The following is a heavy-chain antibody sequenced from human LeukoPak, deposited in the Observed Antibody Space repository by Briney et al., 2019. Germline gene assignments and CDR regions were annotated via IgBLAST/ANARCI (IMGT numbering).Heavy chain of an antibody. CDR3: AKMLATIGFGHYFDY. Sequence: TGGSLRLSCAASGFIFSNYGMHWVRQAPGKGLEWLTFIRYDGSDKYYADSVKGRFTISRDNSKNTLYLQMNSLRAEDTAVYYCAKMLATIGFGHYFDYWGQGTLVTVSS. D-gene: IGHD5-12*01. CDR2: IRYDGSDK. CDR1: GFIFSNYG. V-gene: IGHV3-30*02. J-gene: IGHJ4*02.